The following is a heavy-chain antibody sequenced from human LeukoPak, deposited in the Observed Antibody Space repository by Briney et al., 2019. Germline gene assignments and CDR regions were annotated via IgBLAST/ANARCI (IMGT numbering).Heavy chain of an antibody. CDR1: GGSIISNY. Sequence: SETLSLTCTVSGGSIISNYWSWIRQSAGTGLEWIGRIYGSGITDYNPSLKSRVTMSLDTSRKQFSLRLTSVTAADTAVYYCARGNGGKPGFDYWGQGTLVTVSS. J-gene: IGHJ4*02. CDR3: ARGNGGKPGFDY. CDR2: IYGSGIT. D-gene: IGHD4-23*01. V-gene: IGHV4-4*07.